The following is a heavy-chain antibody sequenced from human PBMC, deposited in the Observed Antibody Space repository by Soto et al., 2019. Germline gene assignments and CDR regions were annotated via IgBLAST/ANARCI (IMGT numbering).Heavy chain of an antibody. Sequence: SETLSLTCTVSGGSISSYYWIWIRQPPGKGLEWIGYIYYSGSTNYNPSLKSRVTISVDTSKNQFSLKLSSVTAADTAVYYCARGYCSGGNCYRFNFDYWGQGTLVTVSS. CDR3: ARGYCSGGNCYRFNFDY. J-gene: IGHJ4*02. CDR2: IYYSGST. CDR1: GGSISSYY. D-gene: IGHD2-15*01. V-gene: IGHV4-59*01.